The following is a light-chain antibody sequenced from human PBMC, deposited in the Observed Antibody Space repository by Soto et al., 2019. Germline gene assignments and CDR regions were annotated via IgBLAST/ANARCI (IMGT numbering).Light chain of an antibody. CDR3: LSYTRTNTHV. CDR1: SSDFGSYKF. V-gene: IGLV2-23*01. Sequence: QSALTQPASVSGYPGQSVTISCTGTSSDFGSYKFVSWYQHHPGTVPKVIIYETSKRPSGVSDRFSGSKSGNTASLTISGLQAEDESYYYCLSYTRTNTHVFGCGIKSTAL. CDR2: ETS. J-gene: IGLJ1*01.